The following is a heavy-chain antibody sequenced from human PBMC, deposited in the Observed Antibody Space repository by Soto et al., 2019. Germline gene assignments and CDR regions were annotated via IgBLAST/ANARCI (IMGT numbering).Heavy chain of an antibody. Sequence: EVQLVESGGGLVQPGGSLKLSCAASGFTFSGSAMHWVRQASGKGLEWVGRIRSKANSYATAYAASVKGRFTISRDDSKNTAYLQMNSLKTEDTAVYACTAYGSGSPLVNWGQGTLVTVSS. CDR1: GFTFSGSA. CDR2: IRSKANSYAT. D-gene: IGHD3-10*01. V-gene: IGHV3-73*02. CDR3: TAYGSGSPLVN. J-gene: IGHJ4*02.